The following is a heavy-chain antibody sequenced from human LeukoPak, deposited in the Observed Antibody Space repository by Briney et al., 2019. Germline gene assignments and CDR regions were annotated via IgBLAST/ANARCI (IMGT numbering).Heavy chain of an antibody. J-gene: IGHJ3*02. CDR1: GFIFSDYG. V-gene: IGHV3-30*02. CDR2: IRYDGDVK. Sequence: GGSLRLSCAASGFIFSDYGMHWVRQAPGRGLKWVAFIRYDGDVKYYADSVKGRFTISRDDSKNTLYLQMNSLSPEDTAVYYCARDGSLVVPAAIDAFDIWGQGTMVTVSS. CDR3: ARDGSLVVPAAIDAFDI. D-gene: IGHD2-2*02.